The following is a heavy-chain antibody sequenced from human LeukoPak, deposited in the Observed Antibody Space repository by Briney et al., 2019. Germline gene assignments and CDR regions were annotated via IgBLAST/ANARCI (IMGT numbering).Heavy chain of an antibody. D-gene: IGHD4-17*01. CDR1: GFTFNGFW. J-gene: IGHJ6*03. CDR3: TRDALYGDPSYYYMDV. CDR2: IKQDGSDI. V-gene: IGHV3-7*01. Sequence: GGSLRLSCAASGFTFNGFWMSWVRQAPGKGLEWVANIKQDGSDIYYLGSVRGRFTISRDNAMNSLYLQLNSLRAEDTAVYYCTRDALYGDPSYYYMDVWGKGTTVTVSS.